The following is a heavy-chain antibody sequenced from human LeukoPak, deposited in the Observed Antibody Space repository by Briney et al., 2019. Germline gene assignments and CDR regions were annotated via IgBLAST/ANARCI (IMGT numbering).Heavy chain of an antibody. J-gene: IGHJ2*01. CDR1: GFTFSDHY. CDR3: AKPSLYYYDTSGYYRYWYFDL. CDR2: TRNKANSYTT. V-gene: IGHV3-72*01. Sequence: GGSLRLSCAVSGFTFSDHYMDWVRQAPGKGLEWVGRTRNKANSYTTEYAASVKGRFTISRDDSKNSLYLQMNSLKTEDTAVYYCAKPSLYYYDTSGYYRYWYFDLWGRGTLVTVSS. D-gene: IGHD3-22*01.